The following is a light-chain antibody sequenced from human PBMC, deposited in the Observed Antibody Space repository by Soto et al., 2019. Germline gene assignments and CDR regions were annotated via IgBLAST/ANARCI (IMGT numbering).Light chain of an antibody. Sequence: DIQLTQSPSTLSASIGDRVTITCRASQSIGIWLAWYQQKPGKAPKLLIYKASSLESGVPSRFSGSGSGTEFTLTISSLQPDDFAAYYCQQYTTYVWTFGQGTKVDIK. J-gene: IGKJ1*01. CDR1: QSIGIW. CDR2: KAS. V-gene: IGKV1-5*03. CDR3: QQYTTYVWT.